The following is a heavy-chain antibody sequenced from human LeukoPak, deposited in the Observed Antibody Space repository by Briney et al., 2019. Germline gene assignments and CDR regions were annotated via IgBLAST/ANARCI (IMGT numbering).Heavy chain of an antibody. J-gene: IGHJ5*02. D-gene: IGHD6-13*01. V-gene: IGHV3-7*01. CDR2: IKQDGNEK. CDR1: GFTFSSYW. CDR3: ARDLGSSWYRRFGP. Sequence: GGSLRLSCAASGFTFSSYWMSWVRQAPEKGLEWVASIKQDGNEKYYVDSVKGRFTISRDNAKNSLYLQMNSLRAEDTAVYYCARDLGSSWYRRFGPWGQGTLVTVSS.